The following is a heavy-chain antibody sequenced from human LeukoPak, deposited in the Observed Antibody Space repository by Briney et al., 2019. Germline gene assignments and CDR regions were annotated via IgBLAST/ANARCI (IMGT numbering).Heavy chain of an antibody. CDR2: MSGSGDNT. CDR3: ARDLLYGSGSHWFDP. D-gene: IGHD3-10*01. J-gene: IGHJ5*02. CDR1: GFTFSSHA. Sequence: GGSLRLSCTASGFTFSSHAMTWVRQSPGKGLEWVSAMSGSGDNTYYTDSVKGRFTISRDNSQNTLYLQMSSLRVEDTALYYCARDLLYGSGSHWFDPWGQGTLVTVSS. V-gene: IGHV3-23*01.